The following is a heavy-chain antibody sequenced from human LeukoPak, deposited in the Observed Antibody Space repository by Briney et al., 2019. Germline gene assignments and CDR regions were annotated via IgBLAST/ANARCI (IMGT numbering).Heavy chain of an antibody. CDR1: GFTFSSYW. V-gene: IGHV3-7*01. CDR3: AREIHDILTGYYGFDY. D-gene: IGHD3-9*01. J-gene: IGHJ4*02. CDR2: IKQDGSEK. Sequence: GGSLRLSCAASGFTFSSYWMSWVRQAPGKGLEWVANIKQDGSEKYYVDSAKGRFTISRDNAKNSLYLQMNSLRAEDTAVYYCAREIHDILTGYYGFDYWGQGTLVTVSS.